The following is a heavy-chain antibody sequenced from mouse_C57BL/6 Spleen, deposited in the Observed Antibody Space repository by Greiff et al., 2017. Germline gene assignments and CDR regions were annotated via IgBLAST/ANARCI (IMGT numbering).Heavy chain of an antibody. V-gene: IGHV1-15*01. CDR3: TRITTVVAPFAY. D-gene: IGHD1-1*01. J-gene: IGHJ3*01. CDR1: GYTFTDYE. Sequence: QVQLQQSGAELVRPGASVTLSCKASGYTFTDYEMHWVKQTPVHGLEWIGAIYPETGGTAYNQKFKGKAILTAYKSSSTAYMELRSLTSEDSAVYYCTRITTVVAPFAYWGQGTLVTVSA. CDR2: IYPETGGT.